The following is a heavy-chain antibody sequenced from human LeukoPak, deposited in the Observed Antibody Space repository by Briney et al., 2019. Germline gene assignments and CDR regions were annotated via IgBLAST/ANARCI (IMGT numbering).Heavy chain of an antibody. CDR1: GFTFSTYT. Sequence: GGSLRLSCAASGFTFSTYTLSWVRQAPGKGLEWVSAVNGGGNTWYAGSVKGRFTISRDNAKSSLYLQLNSLRADDTAVYYCARDSRRVGATGGSDYWGQGTLVTVPS. CDR2: VNGGGNT. J-gene: IGHJ4*02. V-gene: IGHV3-23*01. CDR3: ARDSRRVGATGGSDY. D-gene: IGHD1-26*01.